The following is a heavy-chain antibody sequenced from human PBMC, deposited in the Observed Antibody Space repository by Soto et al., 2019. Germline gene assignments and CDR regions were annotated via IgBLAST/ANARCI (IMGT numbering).Heavy chain of an antibody. CDR3: ATELGYCSSTSCYDAFDI. Sequence: ASVKVSCKVSGYALTELSMHWVRQAPGKGLEWMGGFDPEDGETIYAQKFQGRVTMTEDTSTDTAYMELSSLRSEDTAVYYCATELGYCSSTSCYDAFDIWGQGTMVTVSS. J-gene: IGHJ3*02. V-gene: IGHV1-24*01. D-gene: IGHD2-2*01. CDR1: GYALTELS. CDR2: FDPEDGET.